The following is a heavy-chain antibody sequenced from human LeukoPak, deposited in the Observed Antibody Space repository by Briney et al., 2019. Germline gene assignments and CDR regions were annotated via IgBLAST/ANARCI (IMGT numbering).Heavy chain of an antibody. V-gene: IGHV4-4*08. D-gene: IGHD3-22*01. Sequence: SETLSLTCTVSGGSISSYYWSWIRQPPGKGLEWIGYIYASGSTSYNPSLKSRVTISVDTSKNQFSLKLSSVTAADTAVYYCARDNRRYDSSGPFDYWGQGTLVTVSS. J-gene: IGHJ4*02. CDR3: ARDNRRYDSSGPFDY. CDR2: IYASGST. CDR1: GGSISSYY.